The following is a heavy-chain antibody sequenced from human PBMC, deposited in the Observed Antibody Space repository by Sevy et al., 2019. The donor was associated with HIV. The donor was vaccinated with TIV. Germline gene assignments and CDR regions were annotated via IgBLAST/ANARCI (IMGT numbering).Heavy chain of an antibody. CDR3: ARVGGWEVGSLDNWFDP. CDR1: GFTFSSYA. CDR2: IGGSGETT. D-gene: IGHD1-26*01. Sequence: AGSLRLSCAASGFTFSSYAVTWVRQAPEKGLEWVSLIGGSGETTYYADSVRGRFTISSDNSKNTVYLQMNSLRAEDTAIYYCARVGGWEVGSLDNWFDPWGQGTLVTVSS. V-gene: IGHV3-23*01. J-gene: IGHJ5*02.